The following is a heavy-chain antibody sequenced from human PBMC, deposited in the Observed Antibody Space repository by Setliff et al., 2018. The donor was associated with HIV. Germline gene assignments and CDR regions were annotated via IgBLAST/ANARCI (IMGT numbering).Heavy chain of an antibody. D-gene: IGHD2-15*01. CDR3: ARGFEGYCSGASCHWFDT. CDR2: ISHSGRT. Sequence: SETLSLTCAVYGGSFSDHYWSWIRQPPGKGLEWIGEISHSGRTNYNPSLKTRLIISRDTSKNQFSLRLSSATVADTAIYYCARGFEGYCSGASCHWFDTWGQGTQVTVSS. J-gene: IGHJ5*02. V-gene: IGHV4-34*01. CDR1: GGSFSDHY.